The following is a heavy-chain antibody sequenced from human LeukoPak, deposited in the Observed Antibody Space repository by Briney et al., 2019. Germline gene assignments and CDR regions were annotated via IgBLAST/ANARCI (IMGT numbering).Heavy chain of an antibody. CDR2: INSGNSNT. Sequence: GASVKVSCKASGYTLSQYAMHWVRQAPGQRPEWMGWINSGNSNTKYDQKFQGRVTITRDTSANTAYMELSSLRSEDTAVYHCAREQWLGSFYYYYYGLDVWGQGTTVTVSS. J-gene: IGHJ6*02. CDR3: AREQWLGSFYYYYYGLDV. V-gene: IGHV1-3*04. D-gene: IGHD6-19*01. CDR1: GYTLSQYA.